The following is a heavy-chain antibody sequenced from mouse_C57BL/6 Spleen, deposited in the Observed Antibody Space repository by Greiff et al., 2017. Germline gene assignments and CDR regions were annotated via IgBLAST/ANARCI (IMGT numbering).Heavy chain of an antibody. V-gene: IGHV5-9-1*02. Sequence: EVKLQESGEGLVKPGGSLKLSCAASGFTFSSYAMSWVRQTPEKRLEWVAYISSGGDYIYYADTVKGRFTISRDNARNTLYLQMSSLKSEDTAMYYCTRDGYYFDYLGQGTTLTVSS. CDR1: GFTFSSYA. D-gene: IGHD1-1*01. J-gene: IGHJ2*01. CDR2: ISSGGDYI. CDR3: TRDGYYFDY.